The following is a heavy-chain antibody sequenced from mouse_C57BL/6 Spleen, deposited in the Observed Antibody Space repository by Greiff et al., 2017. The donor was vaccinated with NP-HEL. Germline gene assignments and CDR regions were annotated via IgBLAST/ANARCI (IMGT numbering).Heavy chain of an antibody. V-gene: IGHV1-53*01. J-gene: IGHJ1*03. CDR3: SRGGEYPLYWYCDV. D-gene: IGHD5-1*01. Sequence: VQLQQPGTELVKPGASVKLSCKASGYTFTSYWMHWVKQRPGQGLEWIGNINPSNGGTNYNEKFKSKATLTVDKSSSTAYMQLSSLTSEDSAVLYCSRGGEYPLYWYCDVWGTGTTVTVSS. CDR1: GYTFTSYW. CDR2: INPSNGGT.